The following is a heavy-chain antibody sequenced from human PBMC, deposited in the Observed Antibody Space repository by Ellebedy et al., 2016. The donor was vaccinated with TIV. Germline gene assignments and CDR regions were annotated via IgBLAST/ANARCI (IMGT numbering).Heavy chain of an antibody. CDR3: VRDLFRAAIDWFDP. J-gene: IGHJ5*02. Sequence: AASVKVSCKTSGYTFTGYAIHWVRQAPGQGLEWMGWINPNTGVTNYAQKFQGRVTLTRDTSISTAYMELSRLTSDDTAVYYCVRDLFRAAIDWFDPWGQGTLVTVSS. CDR2: INPNTGVT. V-gene: IGHV1-2*02. CDR1: GYTFTGYA. D-gene: IGHD6-25*01.